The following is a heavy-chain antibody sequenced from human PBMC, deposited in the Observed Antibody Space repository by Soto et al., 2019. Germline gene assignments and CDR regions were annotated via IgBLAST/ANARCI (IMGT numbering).Heavy chain of an antibody. J-gene: IGHJ5*02. CDR3: ARDRDGYGDYGNWFDP. CDR2: TYYRSKWYN. Sequence: SQTLSLTCDISGDVVSSNSAAWNWIRQSPSRGLEWLGRTYYRSKWYNDYAESAKSRIAINPDTSKNQFSLQLNSVTPADTAVYYCARDRDGYGDYGNWFDPWGQGTLVTVSS. V-gene: IGHV6-1*01. D-gene: IGHD4-17*01. CDR1: GDVVSSNSAA.